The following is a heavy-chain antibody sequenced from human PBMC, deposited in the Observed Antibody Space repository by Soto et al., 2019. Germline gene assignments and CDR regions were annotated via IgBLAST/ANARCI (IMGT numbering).Heavy chain of an antibody. D-gene: IGHD6-19*01. Sequence: ASVKVSCKASGYTFTSYGISWVRQAPGQGLEWMGWISAYNGNTNYAQKLQGRVTMTTDTSTSTAYMELRSLRSDDTAVYYCARCCHGIAVAGIEPYYYYGMDVWGQGTTVTVSS. J-gene: IGHJ6*02. CDR3: ARCCHGIAVAGIEPYYYYGMDV. CDR2: ISAYNGNT. V-gene: IGHV1-18*01. CDR1: GYTFTSYG.